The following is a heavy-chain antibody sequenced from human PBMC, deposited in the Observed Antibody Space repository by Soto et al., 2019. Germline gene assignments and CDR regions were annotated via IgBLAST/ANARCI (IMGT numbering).Heavy chain of an antibody. V-gene: IGHV1-18*01. D-gene: IGHD3-3*02. CDR3: ARDPISIFGVPRHPDY. Sequence: QVQLVQSGAEVKKPGASVKVSCKASGYTFTSYGISWVRQAPGQGLEWMGWISAYNGNANYAQKLQGRVTMTTDTFTSTAYMELRSLRSDDTAVYYCARDPISIFGVPRHPDYWGQGTLVTVSS. CDR2: ISAYNGNA. J-gene: IGHJ4*02. CDR1: GYTFTSYG.